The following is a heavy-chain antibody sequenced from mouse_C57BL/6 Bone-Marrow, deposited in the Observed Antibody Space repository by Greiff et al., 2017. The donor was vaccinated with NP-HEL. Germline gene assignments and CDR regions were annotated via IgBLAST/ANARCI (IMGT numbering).Heavy chain of an antibody. J-gene: IGHJ1*03. Sequence: QVQLKQPGAELVKPGASVKLSCKASGYTFTSYWMHWVKQRPGRGLEWIGRIDPNSGGTKYNEKFKSKATLTVDKPSSTAYMQLSSLTSEDSAVYYCARKRGDDGNYGYFDVWGTGTTVTVSS. D-gene: IGHD2-3*01. CDR2: IDPNSGGT. CDR1: GYTFTSYW. CDR3: ARKRGDDGNYGYFDV. V-gene: IGHV1-72*01.